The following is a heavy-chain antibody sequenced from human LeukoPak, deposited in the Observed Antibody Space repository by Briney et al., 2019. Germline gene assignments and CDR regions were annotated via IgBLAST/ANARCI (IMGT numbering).Heavy chain of an antibody. Sequence: GASVKVSCKASGYTFTSYGISWVRQAPGQGLEWMGRIIPIFGTANYAQKFQGRVTITTDESTSTAYMELSSLRSEDTAVYYCARDGYYDTLPCAYWGQGTLVTVSS. J-gene: IGHJ4*02. CDR2: IIPIFGTA. CDR1: GYTFTSYG. V-gene: IGHV1-69*05. D-gene: IGHD3-22*01. CDR3: ARDGYYDTLPCAY.